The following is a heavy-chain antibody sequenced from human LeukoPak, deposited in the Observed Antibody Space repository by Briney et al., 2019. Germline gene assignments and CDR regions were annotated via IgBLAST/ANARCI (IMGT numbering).Heavy chain of an antibody. D-gene: IGHD3-22*01. V-gene: IGHV1-18*01. Sequence: GASVKVSCKASGYTFTSYGISWVRQAPGQGLEWMGWISAYNGNTNYAQKLQGRVTMTTDTSTSTAYMELRSLRSDDTAVYYCAREYYHDSSGPWNELDYWGQGTLVTVSS. J-gene: IGHJ4*02. CDR1: GYTFTSYG. CDR2: ISAYNGNT. CDR3: AREYYHDSSGPWNELDY.